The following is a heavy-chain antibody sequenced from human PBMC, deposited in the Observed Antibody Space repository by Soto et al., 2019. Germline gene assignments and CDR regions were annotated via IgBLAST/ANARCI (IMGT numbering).Heavy chain of an antibody. Sequence: EVQLLESGGGLVQPGGSLRLSCAASGFTFSSYAMSWVRQAPGKGLEWVSAISGSGGSTYYADSVKGRFTISRDNSKNTLYLQMNSLRAEDTAVYYCATRRPHPSDDLWSGYRYYYYYMDVWGKGTTVTVSS. CDR2: ISGSGGST. J-gene: IGHJ6*03. CDR1: GFTFSSYA. D-gene: IGHD3-3*01. V-gene: IGHV3-23*01. CDR3: ATRRPHPSDDLWSGYRYYYYYMDV.